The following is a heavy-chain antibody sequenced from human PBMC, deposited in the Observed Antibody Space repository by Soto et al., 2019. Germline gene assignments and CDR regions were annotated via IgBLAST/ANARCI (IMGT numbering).Heavy chain of an antibody. D-gene: IGHD3-3*01. Sequence: QVQLVQSGAEVKKPGASVKVTCKASGYLFTTYAVHWARQAPGQGIEWMGGINGGNGHTTYSQKLQGRVTVTRDTSATTAYMELGSLRSEDTAIYYFARGLTIFGWFDPWGQGTLVTVSS. J-gene: IGHJ5*02. CDR2: INGGNGHT. CDR3: ARGLTIFGWFDP. V-gene: IGHV1-3*01. CDR1: GYLFTTYA.